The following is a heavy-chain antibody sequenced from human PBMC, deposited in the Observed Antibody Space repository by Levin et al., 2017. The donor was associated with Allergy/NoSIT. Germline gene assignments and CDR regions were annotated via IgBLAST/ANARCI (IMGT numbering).Heavy chain of an antibody. J-gene: IGHJ5*02. CDR3: ARDPGSYDILTGSGWFDP. V-gene: IGHV3-30-3*01. CDR1: GFTFSSYA. CDR2: ISYDGSNK. D-gene: IGHD3-9*01. Sequence: GGSLRLSCAASGFTFSSYAMHWVRQAPGKGLEWVAVISYDGSNKYYADSVKGRFTISRDNSKNTLYLQMNSLRAEDTAVYYCARDPGSYDILTGSGWFDPWGQGTLVTVSS.